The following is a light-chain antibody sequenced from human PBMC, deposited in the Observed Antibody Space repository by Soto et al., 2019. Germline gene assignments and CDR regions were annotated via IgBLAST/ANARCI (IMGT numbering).Light chain of an antibody. J-gene: IGKJ1*01. CDR3: QQYGNSPRT. CDR2: GAS. CDR1: QSVSSNY. Sequence: EIVLTQSPGTLSLSPGERATLSCRASQSVSSNYLAWYQQKPGQAPRLLVYGASSRATGIPDRFSGSGSGTDFTLTISGLEPEDFAVYYCQQYGNSPRTFDQGTKVDIK. V-gene: IGKV3-20*01.